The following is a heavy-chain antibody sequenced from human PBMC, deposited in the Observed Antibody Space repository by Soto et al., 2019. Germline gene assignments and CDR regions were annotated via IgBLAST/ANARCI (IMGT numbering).Heavy chain of an antibody. CDR2: IYYSGST. Sequence: QVQLQESGPGLVKPSQTLSLTCTVSGGSISSGGYYWSWIRQHPGKGLEWIGYIYYSGSTHYNPSLNIRVTIPVDTSKNHFSLKLSSVTAAATAVYYCARAGIVVAYYFDYWGQGTLVTVSS. D-gene: IGHD3-22*01. J-gene: IGHJ4*02. V-gene: IGHV4-31*03. CDR3: ARAGIVVAYYFDY. CDR1: GGSISSGGYY.